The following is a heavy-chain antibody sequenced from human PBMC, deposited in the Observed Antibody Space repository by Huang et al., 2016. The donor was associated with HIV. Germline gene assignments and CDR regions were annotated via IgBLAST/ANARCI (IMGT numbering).Heavy chain of an antibody. V-gene: IGHV4-39*01. D-gene: IGHD6-19*01. CDR3: ARHGRVAGHYYNNMDV. CDR1: GGSISSSGYY. Sequence: LQLQESGPGLVKSSETLSLICTVSGGSISSSGYYWGWIRQPPGKGPAWIGSMYYSGNTYYNPPLKSRVTISVDTSKNQFPLKVNSVTAADTAVYYCARHGRVAGHYYNNMDVWGRGTTVTVSS. CDR2: MYYSGNT. J-gene: IGHJ6*02.